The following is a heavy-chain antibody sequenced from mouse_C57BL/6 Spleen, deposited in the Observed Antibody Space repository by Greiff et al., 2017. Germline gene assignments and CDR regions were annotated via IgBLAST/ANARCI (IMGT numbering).Heavy chain of an antibody. J-gene: IGHJ1*03. V-gene: IGHV10-1*01. CDR3: VRDYYGSRSLNFDV. Sequence: EVQRVESGGGLVQPKGSLKLSCAASGFSFNTYAMNWVRQAPGKGLEWVARIRSKSNNYATYYADSVKDRFTISRDDSESMLYLQMNNLKTEDTAMYYCVRDYYGSRSLNFDVWGTGTTVTVSS. D-gene: IGHD1-1*01. CDR2: IRSKSNNYAT. CDR1: GFSFNTYA.